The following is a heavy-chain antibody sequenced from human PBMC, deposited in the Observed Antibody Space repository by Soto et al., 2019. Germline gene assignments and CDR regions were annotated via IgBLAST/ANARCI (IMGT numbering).Heavy chain of an antibody. CDR1: GYSFTSYW. V-gene: IGHV5-51*01. Sequence: GESLKISCKGSGYSFTSYWISWVRQMPGKGLEWMGIIYPGDSDTRYSPSFQGQVTISADKSISTAYLQWSSLKASDTAMYYCASASFWSGYFSYGMDVWGQGTTVTVSS. J-gene: IGHJ6*02. D-gene: IGHD3-3*01. CDR3: ASASFWSGYFSYGMDV. CDR2: IYPGDSDT.